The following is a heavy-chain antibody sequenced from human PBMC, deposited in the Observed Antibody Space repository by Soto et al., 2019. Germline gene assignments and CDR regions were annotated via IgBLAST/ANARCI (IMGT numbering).Heavy chain of an antibody. V-gene: IGHV3-30*18. D-gene: IGHD5-18*01. CDR1: GFTFSSYG. CDR3: AKDLGRLRLWLGKGHAFDY. Sequence: QVQLVESGGGVVQPGRSLRLSCAASGFTFSSYGMHWVRQAPGKGLEWVAVISYDGSNKYYADSVKGRFTISRDNSKNTLYLQMNSLRAEDTAVYYCAKDLGRLRLWLGKGHAFDYWGQGTLVTVSS. CDR2: ISYDGSNK. J-gene: IGHJ4*02.